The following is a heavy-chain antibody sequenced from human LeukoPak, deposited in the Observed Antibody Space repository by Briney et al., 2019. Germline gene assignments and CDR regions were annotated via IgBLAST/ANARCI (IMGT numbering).Heavy chain of an antibody. CDR2: ISVYDGNT. J-gene: IGHJ5*02. V-gene: IGHV1-18*01. Sequence: ASVKVSCKASGYTFTSYGISWVRQAPGQGLEWMGWISVYDGNTNYAQKLQGRVTMTTDTSTSTAYMELRSLRSDDTAVYYCARVFSSGWSRWFDPWGQGTLVTVSS. D-gene: IGHD6-19*01. CDR3: ARVFSSGWSRWFDP. CDR1: GYTFTSYG.